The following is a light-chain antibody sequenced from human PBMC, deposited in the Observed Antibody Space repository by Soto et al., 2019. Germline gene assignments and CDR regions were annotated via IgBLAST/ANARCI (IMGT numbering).Light chain of an antibody. Sequence: QSVLTQPRSVSGSPGQSVTISCTGTSSDVGAYKYVSWYQQPPGKAPKLVVYDLSKRPSGVPNRFSGSKSDSTASLTISGLQAEDEADYYCSSYAGSYTVVFGGGTQLTVL. J-gene: IGLJ3*02. CDR1: SSDVGAYKY. CDR3: SSYAGSYTVV. CDR2: DLS. V-gene: IGLV2-11*01.